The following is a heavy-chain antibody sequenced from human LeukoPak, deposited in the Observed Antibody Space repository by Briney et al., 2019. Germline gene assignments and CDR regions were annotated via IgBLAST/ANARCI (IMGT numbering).Heavy chain of an antibody. J-gene: IGHJ4*02. CDR3: ARPTVTTFSFYFDY. D-gene: IGHD4-17*01. Sequence: PSETLSLTCTVSGGSISSGGYYWSWIRQHPGKGLEWIGYIYYSGSTYYNPSLKSRVTISVDTSKNQFSLKLSSVTAADTAVYYCARPTVTTFSFYFDYWGQGTLVTVSS. CDR2: IYYSGST. CDR1: GGSISSGGYY. V-gene: IGHV4-31*03.